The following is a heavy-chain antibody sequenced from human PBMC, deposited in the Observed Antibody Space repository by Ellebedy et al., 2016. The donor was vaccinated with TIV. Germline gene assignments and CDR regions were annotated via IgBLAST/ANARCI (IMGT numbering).Heavy chain of an antibody. V-gene: IGHV4-59*13. J-gene: IGHJ3*02. CDR1: GGCFNSYY. D-gene: IGHD3-22*01. Sequence: SETLSLXXTVSGGCFNSYYWTWIRQPPGKGLEWVGHLTHTGRTNYNPSLQSRVAISLDSSKTQFSLELNSVTAADTAVYYCARRSYDSTGGGFDIWGQGTMVTVSS. CDR3: ARRSYDSTGGGFDI. CDR2: LTHTGRT.